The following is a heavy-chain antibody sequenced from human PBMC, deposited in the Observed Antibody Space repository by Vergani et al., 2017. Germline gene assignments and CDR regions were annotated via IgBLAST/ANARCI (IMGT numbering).Heavy chain of an antibody. D-gene: IGHD6-6*01. CDR1: GGSISSYY. CDR2: IYYSGST. Sequence: QVQLQESGPGLVKPSETLSLTCTVSGGSISSYYWSWIRQPPGKGLEWIGYIYYSGSTNYNPSLKSRVTISVDTSKNQFSLKLSSVTAADTAVYYCARGGVRSIAARRFDYWGQGTLVTVSS. CDR3: ARGGVRSIAARRFDY. V-gene: IGHV4-59*01. J-gene: IGHJ4*02.